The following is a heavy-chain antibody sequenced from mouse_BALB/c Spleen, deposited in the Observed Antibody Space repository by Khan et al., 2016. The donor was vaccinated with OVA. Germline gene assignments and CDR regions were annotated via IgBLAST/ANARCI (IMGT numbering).Heavy chain of an antibody. CDR2: INPNTYNI. J-gene: IGHJ3*01. Sequence: EVQLQQSGPDLVKTGASVTISCKASGYSFTAYYMNWVRLSHGKSLECIGRINPNTYNINYNQRFKGKAILTVDKSSSTAYMELRSLTSEDPAVYCCARGYDFFAYWGQGTLVTVSA. D-gene: IGHD2-14*01. V-gene: IGHV1-18*01. CDR1: GYSFTAYY. CDR3: ARGYDFFAY.